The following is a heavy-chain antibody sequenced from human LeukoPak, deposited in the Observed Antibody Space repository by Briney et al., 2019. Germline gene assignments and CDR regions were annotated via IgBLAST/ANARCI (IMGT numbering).Heavy chain of an antibody. J-gene: IGHJ6*03. Sequence: SETLSLTCTVSGYSISSGYYWAWIRQPPGKGLEWIGEIYHSGSTNYNPSLKSRVTISVDKSKTQFSLKLSSVTAADTAVYYCARGGHSWYSQWLVPNNYYYYYMDVWGKGTTVTISS. CDR2: IYHSGST. CDR3: ARGGHSWYSQWLVPNNYYYYYMDV. V-gene: IGHV4-38-2*02. D-gene: IGHD6-19*01. CDR1: GYSISSGYY.